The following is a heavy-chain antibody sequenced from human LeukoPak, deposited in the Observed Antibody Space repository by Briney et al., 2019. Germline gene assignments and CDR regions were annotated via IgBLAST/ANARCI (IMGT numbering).Heavy chain of an antibody. J-gene: IGHJ5*02. CDR3: ARRRLQTSAITEDNWLDP. D-gene: IGHD5-24*01. CDR2: IYYSGST. CDR1: GGSISSSSYY. Sequence: SETLSLTCTVSGGSISSSSYYWGWIRQPPGKGLEWIGSIYYSGSTYYSPSLKSRVTISVDTSKNQFSLKLSSVTAADTAVYYCARRRLQTSAITEDNWLDPWGQGTLVTVSS. V-gene: IGHV4-39*01.